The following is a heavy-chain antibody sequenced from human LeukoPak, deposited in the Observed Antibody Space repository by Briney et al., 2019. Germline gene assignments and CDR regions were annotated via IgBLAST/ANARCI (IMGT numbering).Heavy chain of an antibody. D-gene: IGHD5-18*01. CDR2: IHYSGST. CDR3: ARVGVPGYSYGLDY. V-gene: IGHV4-59*12. CDR1: GGSISGYF. Sequence: SETLSLTCTVSGGSISGYFWSWLRQPPGKGLEWIAYIHYSGSTNYNPSLKSRLTISADTSKNQFSLRLNSVTAADTAVYYCARVGVPGYSYGLDYWGQGTLVTVSS. J-gene: IGHJ4*02.